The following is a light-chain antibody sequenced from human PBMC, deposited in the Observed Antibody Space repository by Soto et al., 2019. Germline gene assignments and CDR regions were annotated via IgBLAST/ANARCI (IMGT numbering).Light chain of an antibody. CDR2: GAS. V-gene: IGKV3-15*01. CDR3: QQYNSGPPYT. Sequence: EVVMTQSPATVSVSPGERATLSCRASQSVSSNLAWYQQKPGQAPRLLIYGASTRATGTPARFSGSGSGTEFTLTISSLQSEDFAVYYCQQYNSGPPYTFGQGTK. J-gene: IGKJ2*01. CDR1: QSVSSN.